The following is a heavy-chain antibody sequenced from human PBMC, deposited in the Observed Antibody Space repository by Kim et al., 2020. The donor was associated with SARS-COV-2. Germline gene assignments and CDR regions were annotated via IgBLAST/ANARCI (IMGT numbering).Heavy chain of an antibody. CDR3: EASDY. V-gene: IGHV3-23*01. Sequence: GWSLRLSCAASGFTFSRYAMSWARQAPGKGLEWVSTISDSGVRTHYADSVKGRFTISRDNSKSTLFLHMNSLRAEDTAIYYCEASDYWGQGSLVTVSS. CDR1: GFTFSRYA. CDR2: ISDSGVRT. J-gene: IGHJ4*02.